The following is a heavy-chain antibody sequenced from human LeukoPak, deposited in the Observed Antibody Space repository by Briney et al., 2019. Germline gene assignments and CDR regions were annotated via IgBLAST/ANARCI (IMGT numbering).Heavy chain of an antibody. J-gene: IGHJ3*02. V-gene: IGHV3-74*01. CDR3: ATGPYSAFEM. CDR2: INSDGSST. CDR1: GFTFSSYW. Sequence: GGSLRLSCAASGFTFSSYWMHWVRQAPGKGLVWVSRINSDGSSTSYADSVKGRFTISRGNAKNTLYLQMNSLRADDTALYYCATGPYSAFEMWGQGTMVTVSS. D-gene: IGHD2-21*01.